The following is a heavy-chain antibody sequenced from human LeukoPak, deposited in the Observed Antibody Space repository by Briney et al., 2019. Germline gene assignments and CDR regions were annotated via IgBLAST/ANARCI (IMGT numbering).Heavy chain of an antibody. CDR1: GFSLSTSGMC. CDR2: IDWDDDK. Sequence: SGPTLVNPTQTLTLTCTFSGFSLSTSGMCVSWIRQPPGKALEWVARIDWDDDKYYSTSLKTRLTISKDTSKNQVVITMTNMDPVDTATYYCARYYYDSSGYFRGYYFDYWGQGTLVTVSS. CDR3: ARYYYDSSGYFRGYYFDY. D-gene: IGHD3-22*01. J-gene: IGHJ4*02. V-gene: IGHV2-70*11.